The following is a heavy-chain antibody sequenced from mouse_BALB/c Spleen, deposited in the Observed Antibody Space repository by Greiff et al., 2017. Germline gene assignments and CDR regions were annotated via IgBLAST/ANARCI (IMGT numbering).Heavy chain of an antibody. CDR1: GFTFSSYA. J-gene: IGHJ4*01. D-gene: IGHD2-4*01. V-gene: IGHV5-6-5*01. Sequence: EVHLVESGGGLVKPGGSLKLSCAASGFTFSSYAMSWVRQTPEKRLEWVASISSGGSTYYPDSVKGRFTISRDNARNILYLQMSSLRSEDTAMYYCARITTEYAMDYWGQGTSVTVSS. CDR2: ISSGGST. CDR3: ARITTEYAMDY.